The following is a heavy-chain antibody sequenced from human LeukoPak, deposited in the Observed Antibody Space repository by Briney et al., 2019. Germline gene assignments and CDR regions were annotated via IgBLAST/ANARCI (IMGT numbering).Heavy chain of an antibody. V-gene: IGHV4-34*01. CDR1: GGSFSGYY. Sequence: SETLSLTCAVYGGSFSGYYWSWIRQPPGKGLEWIGEINHSGSTNYNPSLKNRVTIPVDTSKHQFSLKLSSVPAADTAVYYCARVGGSDFWSGYCDWWGEGTLVTVSS. D-gene: IGHD3-3*01. J-gene: IGHJ4*02. CDR2: INHSGST. CDR3: ARVGGSDFWSGYCDW.